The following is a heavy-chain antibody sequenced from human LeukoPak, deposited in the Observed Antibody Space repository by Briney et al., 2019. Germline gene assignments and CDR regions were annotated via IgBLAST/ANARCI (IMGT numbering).Heavy chain of an antibody. V-gene: IGHV3-23*01. Sequence: GGSLRLSRAASGFTFSSYAMSWVRQAPGKGLEWVSAISGSGGSTYYADSVKGRFTISRDNSKNTLYLQMNSLRAEDTAVYYCAKDFGYCSGGSCPNWFDPWGQGTLVTVSS. J-gene: IGHJ5*02. D-gene: IGHD2-15*01. CDR3: AKDFGYCSGGSCPNWFDP. CDR1: GFTFSSYA. CDR2: ISGSGGST.